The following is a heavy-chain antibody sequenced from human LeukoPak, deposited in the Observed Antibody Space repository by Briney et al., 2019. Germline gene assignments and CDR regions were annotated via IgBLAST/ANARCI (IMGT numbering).Heavy chain of an antibody. J-gene: IGHJ4*02. CDR3: AKDIYSSSWYYFDY. V-gene: IGHV3-48*03. CDR2: ISEDATTV. Sequence: PGGSLRLSCEASGFSFSNFEMNWVRQPPGKGLEWVAYISEDATTVYYADSVRGRFTISRDDAKNSLYLQMNSLRAEDTALYICAKDIYSSSWYYFDYWGQGTLVTVSS. D-gene: IGHD6-13*01. CDR1: GFSFSNFE.